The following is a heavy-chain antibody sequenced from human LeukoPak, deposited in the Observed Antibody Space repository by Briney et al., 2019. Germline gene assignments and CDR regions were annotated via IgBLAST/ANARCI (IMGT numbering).Heavy chain of an antibody. D-gene: IGHD6-19*01. CDR1: GFTFSSYA. J-gene: IGHJ4*02. CDR2: ISYDGSNK. Sequence: GGSLRLSCAASGFTFSSYAMHCVRQAPGKGLEWVAVISYDGSNKYYADSVKGRFTISRDNSKNTLYLQMNSLRAEDTAVYYCARDATSGWYRGYFDYWGQGTLVTVSS. CDR3: ARDATSGWYRGYFDY. V-gene: IGHV3-30-3*01.